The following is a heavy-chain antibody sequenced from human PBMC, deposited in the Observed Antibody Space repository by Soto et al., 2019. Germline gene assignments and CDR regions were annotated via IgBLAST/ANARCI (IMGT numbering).Heavy chain of an antibody. V-gene: IGHV4-61*08. CDR2: IYYSGST. CDR3: ARYGSGSSVWFDP. Sequence: SETLSLTCTVSGGSISSGGYYWSWIRQPPGKGLEWIGYIYYSGSTIYNPSRKSRVTISVDTSKNQFSLKLSSVTAADTAVYYCARYGSGSSVWFDPWGQGTLVTVSS. CDR1: GGSISSGGYY. D-gene: IGHD3-10*01. J-gene: IGHJ5*02.